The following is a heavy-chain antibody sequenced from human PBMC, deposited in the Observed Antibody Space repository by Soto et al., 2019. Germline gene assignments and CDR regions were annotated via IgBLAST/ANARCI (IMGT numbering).Heavy chain of an antibody. J-gene: IGHJ6*02. Sequence: QVQLQESGPGLVKPSETLSVTCSVSGASIRDYYWSWIRQPAGQGLEWIGRMYTSGHTKYNPSLKSRPPMSTDTSVNQFSLTLRSVTAAHTAIYFCARMYNSGYYRPEGDYYFYGLDVWGQGATVTVS. CDR3: ARMYNSGYYRPEGDYYFYGLDV. CDR2: MYTSGHT. D-gene: IGHD6-19*01. V-gene: IGHV4-4*07. CDR1: GASIRDYY.